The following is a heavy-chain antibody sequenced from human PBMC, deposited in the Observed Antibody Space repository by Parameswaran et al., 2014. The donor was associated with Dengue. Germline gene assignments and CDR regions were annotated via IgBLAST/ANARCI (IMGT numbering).Heavy chain of an antibody. J-gene: IGHJ6*02. Sequence: VRQMPGKGLEWMGIIYPGDSDTRYSPSFQGQVTISADKSISTAYLQWSSLKASDTAMYYCARLTYYYYGMDVWGQGTTVTVSS. V-gene: IGHV5-51*01. CDR3: ARLTYYYYGMDV. CDR2: IYPGDSDT.